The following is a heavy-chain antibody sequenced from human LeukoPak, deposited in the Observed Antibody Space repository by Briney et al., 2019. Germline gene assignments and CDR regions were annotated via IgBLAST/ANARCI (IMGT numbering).Heavy chain of an antibody. Sequence: SETLSLTCTVSGGSISSYYWSWIRQPPGKGLEWIGYIYYSGSTNYNPSLKSRVTISVDTSKNQFSLKLSSVTAADTAVYYCARETRLRSQRGNWFDPWGQGTLVTVSS. D-gene: IGHD5-12*01. CDR3: ARETRLRSQRGNWFDP. J-gene: IGHJ5*02. CDR1: GGSISSYY. CDR2: IYYSGST. V-gene: IGHV4-59*01.